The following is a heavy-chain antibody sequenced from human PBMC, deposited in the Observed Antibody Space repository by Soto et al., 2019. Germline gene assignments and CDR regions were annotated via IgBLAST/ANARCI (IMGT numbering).Heavy chain of an antibody. D-gene: IGHD3-16*01. J-gene: IGHJ6*02. CDR2: INPNSGGT. CDR1: GYTFTGYY. V-gene: IGHV1-2*04. CDR3: ARAYYDYAWGDYYYGMDV. Sequence: ASVKVSCKASGYTFTGYYMHWVRQAPGQGLEWMGWINPNSGGTNYAQKFQGWVTMTRDTSISTAYMELSRLRSDDTAVYYCARAYYDYAWGDYYYGMDVWGQGTTVTVSS.